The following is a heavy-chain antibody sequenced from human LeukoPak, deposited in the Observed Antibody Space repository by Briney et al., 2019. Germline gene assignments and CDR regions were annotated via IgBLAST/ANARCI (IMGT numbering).Heavy chain of an antibody. J-gene: IGHJ4*02. Sequence: GGSLRLSCAASGFTFSSYWMHWVRQAPGKGLVWVSRINSDGSSTSYADSVKGRFTISRDNAENSLYLQMDSLRAEDTAVYYCAKGPQWLVHYWGQGTLVTVSS. V-gene: IGHV3-74*01. D-gene: IGHD6-19*01. CDR1: GFTFSSYW. CDR2: INSDGSST. CDR3: AKGPQWLVHY.